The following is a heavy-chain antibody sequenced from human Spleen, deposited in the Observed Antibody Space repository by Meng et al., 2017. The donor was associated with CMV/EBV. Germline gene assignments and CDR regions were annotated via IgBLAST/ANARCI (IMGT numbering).Heavy chain of an antibody. D-gene: IGHD3-22*01. Sequence: SGFTFSSYAMSWVRQAPGKGLEWVSAISGSGGSTYYADSVKGRFTISRDNSKNTLYLQMNSLRAEDTAVYYCAKDPSVVVPSGIDYWGQGTLVTVSS. CDR2: ISGSGGST. CDR1: GFTFSSYA. V-gene: IGHV3-23*01. J-gene: IGHJ4*02. CDR3: AKDPSVVVPSGIDY.